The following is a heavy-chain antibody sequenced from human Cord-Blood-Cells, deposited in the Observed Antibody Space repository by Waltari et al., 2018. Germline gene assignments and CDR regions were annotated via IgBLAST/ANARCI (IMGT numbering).Heavy chain of an antibody. J-gene: IGHJ6*02. V-gene: IGHV1-2*04. CDR3: ARDYGNGSGSYYYGMDV. CDR2: INPNSGGT. D-gene: IGHD3-10*01. Sequence: PGQGLEWMGWINPNSGGTNYAQKFQGWVTMTRDTSISTAYMELSRLRSDDTAVYYCARDYGNGSGSYYYGMDVWGQGTTVTVSS.